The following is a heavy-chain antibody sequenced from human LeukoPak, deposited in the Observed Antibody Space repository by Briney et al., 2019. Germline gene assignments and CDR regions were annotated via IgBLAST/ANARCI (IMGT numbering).Heavy chain of an antibody. CDR1: GFTFSSYA. Sequence: GGSLRLSCAASGFTFSSYAMSWVRRAPGKGLEWVSAISGSGGSTYYADSVKGRFTISRDNSKNTLYLQMNSLRAEDTAVYYCAKFNGYYPYPSNFDYWGQGTLVTVSS. CDR3: AKFNGYYPYPSNFDY. J-gene: IGHJ4*02. D-gene: IGHD3-22*01. CDR2: ISGSGGST. V-gene: IGHV3-23*01.